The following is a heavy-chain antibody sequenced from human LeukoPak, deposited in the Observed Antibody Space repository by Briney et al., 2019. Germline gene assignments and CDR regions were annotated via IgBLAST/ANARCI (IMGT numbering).Heavy chain of an antibody. J-gene: IGHJ6*02. CDR2: INHSGRT. CDR3: AKPTRAYYYYGMDV. Sequence: SETLSLTCAVYGGSFSGYYWSWIRQPPGKGLEWIGEINHSGRTNYNPSLKSRVTISVGTSKNQFSLKLSSVTAADTAVYYCAKPTRAYYYYGMDVWGQRTTVTVSS. V-gene: IGHV4-34*01. CDR1: GGSFSGYY.